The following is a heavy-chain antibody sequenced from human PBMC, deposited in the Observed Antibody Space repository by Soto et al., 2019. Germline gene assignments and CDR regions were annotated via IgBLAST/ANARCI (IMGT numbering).Heavy chain of an antibody. V-gene: IGHV3-30*18. J-gene: IGHJ4*02. CDR1: GFTFSSHG. CDR3: AKDRVESGLGEVDY. Sequence: GGSLRLSCAASGFTFSSHGMHWVRQAPGKGLEWMAVISYDGSRKYYVDSVKGRFTISRDNSKNTLYLQMNSLRFEDTAVYNCAKDRVESGLGEVDYWGQGTLVIVSS. D-gene: IGHD3-16*01. CDR2: ISYDGSRK.